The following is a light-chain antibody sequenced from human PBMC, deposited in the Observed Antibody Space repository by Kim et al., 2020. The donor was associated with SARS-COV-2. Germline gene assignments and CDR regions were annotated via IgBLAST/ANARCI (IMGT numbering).Light chain of an antibody. V-gene: IGKV1D-12*01. Sequence: ASVGNRVTITWRASQDISSWLGWYQQKPGKAPTDLIYEASNLQSGVPSRFSGSGSGTDFTLTINSLQPEDFATYYCQQTHSFPLTFGGGTKVDIK. CDR1: QDISSW. CDR2: EAS. J-gene: IGKJ4*01. CDR3: QQTHSFPLT.